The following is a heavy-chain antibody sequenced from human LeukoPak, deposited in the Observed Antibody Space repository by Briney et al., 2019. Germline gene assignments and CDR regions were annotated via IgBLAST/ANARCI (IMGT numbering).Heavy chain of an antibody. Sequence: GGSLRLSCAASGFTFNNYAMGWVRQAPGKGLEWVSVISGSGGTTYYADSVKGDFTTSRDNSKNTLHLQMNTLRAEDTAIYYCAKAGDSSGYYHFDYWGQGTLVTVSS. CDR1: GFTFNNYA. V-gene: IGHV3-23*01. D-gene: IGHD3-22*01. CDR3: AKAGDSSGYYHFDY. CDR2: ISGSGGTT. J-gene: IGHJ4*02.